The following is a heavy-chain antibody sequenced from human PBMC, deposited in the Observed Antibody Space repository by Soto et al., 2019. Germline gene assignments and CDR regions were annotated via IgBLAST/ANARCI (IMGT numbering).Heavy chain of an antibody. CDR3: ARAWQSVDSYGSGVMDV. CDR2: IYHSGST. V-gene: IGHV4-4*02. CDR1: GGSISSSNW. J-gene: IGHJ6*02. D-gene: IGHD5-18*01. Sequence: VQLQESGPGLVKPSGTLSVTCAVSGGSISSSNWWNWVRQPPGKGLEWIGEIYHSGSTNYNPSLRSRVTISLAKSKNQFSLRVKSVTAADTAEYYCARAWQSVDSYGSGVMDVWGQGTTVTVSS.